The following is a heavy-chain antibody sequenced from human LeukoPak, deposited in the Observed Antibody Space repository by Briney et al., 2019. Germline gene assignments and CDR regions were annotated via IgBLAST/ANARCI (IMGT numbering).Heavy chain of an antibody. J-gene: IGHJ5*02. CDR3: AVSNGGYGP. CDR1: AFNFTAYW. D-gene: IGHD5-12*01. Sequence: GGSLRLSCASSAFNFTAYWMHWVRQAPRQGLLWVARINSDGTTTNYADSVKGRFTISRDNDKNTLFLQMNSLRAEDTAVYFCAVSNGGYGPWGQGALVTVSS. CDR2: INSDGTTT. V-gene: IGHV3-74*01.